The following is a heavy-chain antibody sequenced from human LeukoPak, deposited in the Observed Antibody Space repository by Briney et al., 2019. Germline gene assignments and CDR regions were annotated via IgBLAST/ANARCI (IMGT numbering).Heavy chain of an antibody. CDR3: ARESYGLSLNY. V-gene: IGHV1-2*06. J-gene: IGHJ4*02. CDR1: GYTLTELS. D-gene: IGHD5-18*01. CDR2: IDPNSGGT. Sequence: ASVKVSCKVSGYTLTELSMHWVRQAPGQGLEWMGRIDPNSGGTNYAQKFQGRVTMTRDTSISTAYMELSRLRSDGTAVYYCARESYGLSLNYWGQGTLVTVSS.